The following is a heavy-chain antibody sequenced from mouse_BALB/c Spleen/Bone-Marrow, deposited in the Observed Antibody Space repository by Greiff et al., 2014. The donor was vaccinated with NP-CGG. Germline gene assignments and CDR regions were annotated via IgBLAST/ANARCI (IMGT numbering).Heavy chain of an antibody. CDR1: GYTFTSYW. CDR3: ARNYYYASSWSAMDY. Sequence: VKLQESGAELARPGASVKLSCKASGYTFTSYWMQWAKQRPGQGLEWIGTIYPGDGDARYTQKFKGKATLTADKSSSTAYMQLSSLASEDSAVYYCARNYYYASSWSAMDYWGQGTSVTVSS. V-gene: IGHV1-87*01. J-gene: IGHJ4*01. D-gene: IGHD1-1*01. CDR2: IYPGDGDA.